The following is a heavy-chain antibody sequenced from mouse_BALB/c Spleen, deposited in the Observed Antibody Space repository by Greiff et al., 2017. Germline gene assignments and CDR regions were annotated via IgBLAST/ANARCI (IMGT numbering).Heavy chain of an antibody. CDR2: ISSGSSTI. V-gene: IGHV5-17*02. CDR1: GFTFSSFG. D-gene: IGHD3-2*01. J-gene: IGHJ2*01. Sequence: EVQVVESGGGLVQPGGSRKLSCAASGFTFSSFGMHWVRQAPEKGLEWVAYISSGSSTIYYADTVKGRFTISRDNPKNTLFLQMTSLRSEDTAMYYCARAGDSSGRGYFDYWGQGTTLTVSS. CDR3: ARAGDSSGRGYFDY.